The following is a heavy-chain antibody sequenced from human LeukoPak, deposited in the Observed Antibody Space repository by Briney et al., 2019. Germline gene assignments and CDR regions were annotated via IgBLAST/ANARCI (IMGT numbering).Heavy chain of an antibody. CDR2: ISSSGSNI. CDR3: ARVRTRRWFDP. Sequence: GGSLRLSCAASGFTFSSYSMNWVRQAPGKGLEWVSSISSSGSNIYYADSVKGRFTISRDNAKNSLYLQMNSLRAEDTAVYYCARVRTRRWFDPWGQGTLVTVSS. J-gene: IGHJ5*02. V-gene: IGHV3-21*04. CDR1: GFTFSSYS. D-gene: IGHD1-14*01.